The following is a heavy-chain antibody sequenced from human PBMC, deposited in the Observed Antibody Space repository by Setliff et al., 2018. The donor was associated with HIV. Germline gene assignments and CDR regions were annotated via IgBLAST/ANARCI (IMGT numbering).Heavy chain of an antibody. CDR3: ARGFDYAQRPPLYYFDY. CDR1: GGSISSSDYY. D-gene: IGHD2-2*01. V-gene: IGHV4-31*03. J-gene: IGHJ4*02. CDR2: IYYSGNP. Sequence: PSETLSLTCTVSGGSISSSDYYWGWIRQPPGKGLEWIGYIYYSGNPFYNPSLRSRVTISLDTSKNQFSLKLSSVTAADTAVYYCARGFDYAQRPPLYYFDYWGQGTLVTVSS.